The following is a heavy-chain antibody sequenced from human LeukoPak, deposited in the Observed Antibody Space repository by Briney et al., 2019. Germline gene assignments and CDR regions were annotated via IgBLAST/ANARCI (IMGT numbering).Heavy chain of an antibody. D-gene: IGHD2-8*01. Sequence: GESLKISCKGSGYSFTSYWIGWVREMPGNGLEWMGIIYPGDSDTRYSPPFQGQVTISADKSISTAYLQWSSLKASDTAMYYCATAMLIDYYGMDVWGQGTTVTVSS. CDR2: IYPGDSDT. J-gene: IGHJ6*02. CDR1: GYSFTSYW. CDR3: ATAMLIDYYGMDV. V-gene: IGHV5-51*01.